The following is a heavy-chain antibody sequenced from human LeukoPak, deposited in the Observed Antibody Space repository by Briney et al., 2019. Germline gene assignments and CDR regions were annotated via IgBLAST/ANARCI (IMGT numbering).Heavy chain of an antibody. CDR3: ARDYDSSGYYESDAFDI. CDR1: GFTFSSYS. J-gene: IGHJ3*02. D-gene: IGHD3-22*01. CDR2: INSDGSST. V-gene: IGHV3-74*01. Sequence: GGSLRLSCAAPGFTFSSYSMNWVRQAPGKGLVWVSRINSDGSSTSYADSVKGRFTISRDNAKNTLYLQMNSLRAEDTAVYYCARDYDSSGYYESDAFDIWGQGTMVTVSS.